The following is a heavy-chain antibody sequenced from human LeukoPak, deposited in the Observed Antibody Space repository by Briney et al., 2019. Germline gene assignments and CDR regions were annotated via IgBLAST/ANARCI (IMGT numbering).Heavy chain of an antibody. CDR1: GGTFSSYA. V-gene: IGHV1-69*05. D-gene: IGHD2-21*01. CDR2: IIPIFGTA. J-gene: IGHJ3*02. CDR3: ARTPLVVVIATAPFDAFDI. Sequence: SVKVSCKASGGTFSSYAISWVRQAPGQGLEWMGGIIPIFGTANYAQKFQGRVTITTDESTSTAYMELSSLRSEDTAVYYCARTPLVVVIATAPFDAFDIWGQGTMVTVSS.